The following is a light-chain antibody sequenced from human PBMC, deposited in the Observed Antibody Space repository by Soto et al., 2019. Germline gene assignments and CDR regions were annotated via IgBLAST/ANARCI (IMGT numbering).Light chain of an antibody. V-gene: IGKV3-11*01. CDR3: QQRSLRT. CDR1: QSITNY. J-gene: IGKJ1*01. Sequence: EDVLTQSPATLSLSPGERATLSCRASQSITNYLAWYQQKPGQPPRLLIYDASNRATGIPARFSGSGSGTDFTLTISSLEPEDFAVYYCQQRSLRTFGQGTRVEIK. CDR2: DAS.